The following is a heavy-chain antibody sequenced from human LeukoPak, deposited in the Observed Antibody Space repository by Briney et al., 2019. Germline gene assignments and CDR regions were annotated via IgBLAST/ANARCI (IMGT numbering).Heavy chain of an antibody. CDR2: INHSGST. J-gene: IGHJ6*04. Sequence: PSETLSLTCAVYGGSFSGYYWSWIRQPPGKGLEWIGEINHSGSTNYNPYLKSRVTISVDTSKNQFSLKLRSVTAADTAVYYCARGRGYYGSGMLYGMDVWGKGTTVTVSS. D-gene: IGHD3-10*01. V-gene: IGHV4-34*01. CDR3: ARGRGYYGSGMLYGMDV. CDR1: GGSFSGYY.